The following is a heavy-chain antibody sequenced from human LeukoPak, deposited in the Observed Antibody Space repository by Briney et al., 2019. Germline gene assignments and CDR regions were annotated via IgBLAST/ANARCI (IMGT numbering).Heavy chain of an antibody. V-gene: IGHV4-34*01. CDR3: AGRGGYYGSGSYYNGLRNYYYYGMDV. CDR1: GGSFSGYY. CDR2: INHSGST. J-gene: IGHJ6*02. D-gene: IGHD3-10*01. Sequence: PSETLSLTCAVYGGSFSGYYWSWIRQPPGKGLEWIGEINHSGSTNYNPSLKSRVTISVDTSKNQFSLKLSSVTAADTAVYYCAGRGGYYGSGSYYNGLRNYYYYGMDVWDQGTTVTVSS.